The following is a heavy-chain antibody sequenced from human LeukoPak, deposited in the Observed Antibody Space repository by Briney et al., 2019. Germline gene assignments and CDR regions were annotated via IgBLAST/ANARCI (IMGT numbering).Heavy chain of an antibody. Sequence: PSETLSLTCTVSGGSISSGDYYWSWIRQPPGKGLEWIGYIYYSGSTYYNPSLKSRVTISVGTSKNQFSLKLSSVTAADTAVYYCARMVYSSSLIDYWGQGTLVTVSS. CDR3: ARMVYSSSLIDY. J-gene: IGHJ4*02. V-gene: IGHV4-30-4*01. CDR2: IYYSGST. D-gene: IGHD6-13*01. CDR1: GGSISSGDYY.